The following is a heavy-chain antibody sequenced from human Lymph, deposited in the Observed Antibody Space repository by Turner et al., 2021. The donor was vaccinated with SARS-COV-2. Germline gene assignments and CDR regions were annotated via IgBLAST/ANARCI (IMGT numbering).Heavy chain of an antibody. V-gene: IGHV3-53*02. CDR2: IYSGGTT. J-gene: IGHJ6*02. D-gene: IGHD6-13*01. CDR3: ARDLGTYGMDV. Sequence: EVQLVETGGGLIQPGGSLRLSCAASGIIVSRNYMNWVRQAPGKVLEWVSVIYSGGTTYYADSVKGRFTISRDNSKNTLYLQMNSLRVEDTAVYYGARDLGTYGMDVWGQGTTVTVSS. CDR1: GIIVSRNY.